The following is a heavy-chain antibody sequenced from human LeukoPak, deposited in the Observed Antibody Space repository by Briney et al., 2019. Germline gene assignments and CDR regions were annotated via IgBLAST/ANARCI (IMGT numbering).Heavy chain of an antibody. Sequence: SETLSLTCTVSGGSISSYYWSWVRQPPGKGLEWVGYIHYSGSTNSNPSLKSRVTISVDTSKNQFSLKLSSVTAADTAVYYCARGGGSYYSTWFDPWGQGTLVTVSS. CDR2: IHYSGST. V-gene: IGHV4-59*08. CDR1: GGSISSYY. CDR3: ARGGGSYYSTWFDP. D-gene: IGHD1-26*01. J-gene: IGHJ5*02.